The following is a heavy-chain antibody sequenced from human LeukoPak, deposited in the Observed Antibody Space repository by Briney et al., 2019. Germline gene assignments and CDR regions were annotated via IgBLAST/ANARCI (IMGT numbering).Heavy chain of an antibody. CDR2: IYYSGST. Sequence: SETLSLSCTVSGGSISSGDYYWIWIRQPPGKGLEWIGYIYYSGSTYYNPSLKSRVTISVDTSKNQFSLKLNSVTAADTAVYYCASLVATIGHFDYWGQGTLVTVSS. CDR1: GGSISSGDYY. CDR3: ASLVATIGHFDY. J-gene: IGHJ4*02. D-gene: IGHD5-12*01. V-gene: IGHV4-30-4*01.